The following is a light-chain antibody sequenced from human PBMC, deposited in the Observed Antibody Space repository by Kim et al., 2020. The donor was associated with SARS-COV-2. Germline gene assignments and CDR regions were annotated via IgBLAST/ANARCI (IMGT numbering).Light chain of an antibody. CDR2: ATD. Sequence: RVTIAWTGSRSNIGAGLDVQWYQQLPGRAPRLLIFATDARPPGVPDRFSGSKSGTEASLAITGLQTEDEADYYCQSYDRGLSGGVFGGGTQLTVL. CDR1: RSNIGAGLD. CDR3: QSYDRGLSGGV. J-gene: IGLJ3*02. V-gene: IGLV1-40*01.